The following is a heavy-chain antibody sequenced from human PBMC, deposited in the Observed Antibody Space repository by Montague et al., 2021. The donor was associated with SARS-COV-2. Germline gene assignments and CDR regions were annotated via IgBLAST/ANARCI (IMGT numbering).Heavy chain of an antibody. CDR2: TYYRSRWFN. CDR1: GDNVSSNSAA. Sequence: CAISGDNVSSNSAAWNWIRQSPSGGLEWLGRTYYRSRWFNDYAVSIRSRITINPDTSKNQFSLQLNSVTPEDTAVYYCARATEWRGYYYYYYMDVWGKGTTVTVSS. D-gene: IGHD1-14*01. V-gene: IGHV6-1*01. CDR3: ARATEWRGYYYYYYMDV. J-gene: IGHJ6*03.